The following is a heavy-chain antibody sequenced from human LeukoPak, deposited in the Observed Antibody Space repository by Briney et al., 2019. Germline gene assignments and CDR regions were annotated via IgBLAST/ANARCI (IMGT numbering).Heavy chain of an antibody. V-gene: IGHV1-69*04. D-gene: IGHD2-2*01. CDR2: IIPILGVA. CDR1: GVTFSSYA. CDR3: ARDIEDIVVAPADRYYYSGMDV. J-gene: IGHJ6*02. Sequence: SAKVSLKASGVTFSSYAISWGGPAPGQGLEGMGRIIPILGVANYAQKYQGRVTIPADKSTSPAYLELSSLQSADKAVSYCARDIEDIVVAPADRYYYSGMDVWGQGTTVTVSS.